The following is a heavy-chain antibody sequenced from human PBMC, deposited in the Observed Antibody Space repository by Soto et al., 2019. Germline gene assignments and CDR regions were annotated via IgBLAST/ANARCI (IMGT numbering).Heavy chain of an antibody. CDR3: ARAGEHRFFDY. CDR2: IHYSGST. D-gene: IGHD3-16*01. CDR1: DCSVSTTGYY. Sequence: PSATLSLTCTVSDCSVSTTGYYWTWTRQPPGKGLEWIGYIHYSGSTNYNPSLKSRVAMSVDTSKNHFSLKLSAVTAADTAVYYCARAGEHRFFDYWGQGALVTVSA. J-gene: IGHJ4*02. V-gene: IGHV4-61*08.